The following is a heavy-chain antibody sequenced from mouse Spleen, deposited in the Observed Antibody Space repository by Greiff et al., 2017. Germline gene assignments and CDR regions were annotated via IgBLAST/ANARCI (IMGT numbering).Heavy chain of an antibody. D-gene: IGHD1-1*01. V-gene: IGHV1-9*01. CDR1: GYTFSSYW. J-gene: IGHJ2*01. CDR2: ILPGSGST. CDR3: ARGDYYGSRGYFDY. Sequence: VQLQQSGAELMKPGASVKISCKATGYTFSSYWIEWVKQRPGHGLEWIGEILPGSGSTNYNEKFKGKATFTADTSSNTAYMQLSSLTSEDSAVYYCARGDYYGSRGYFDYWGQGTTLTVSS.